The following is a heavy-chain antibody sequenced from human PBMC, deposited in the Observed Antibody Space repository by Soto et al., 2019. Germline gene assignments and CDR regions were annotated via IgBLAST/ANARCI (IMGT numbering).Heavy chain of an antibody. Sequence: SETLSLTCTVSGGSVSSGSYYWSWIRQPPGKGLEWIGSIYYSGSTNYNPSLKSRVTILVDTSKKQFSLKLSSVTAADTAVYYCARVGQSYPYFLDYRGQRSLVTVSS. CDR2: IYYSGST. J-gene: IGHJ4*02. D-gene: IGHD1-26*01. CDR1: GGSVSSGSYY. CDR3: ARVGQSYPYFLDY. V-gene: IGHV4-61*01.